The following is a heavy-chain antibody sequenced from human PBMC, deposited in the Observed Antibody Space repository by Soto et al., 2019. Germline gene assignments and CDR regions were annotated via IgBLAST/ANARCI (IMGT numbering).Heavy chain of an antibody. Sequence: QVQLVQSGAEVKKPGASVKVSCKASGYTFTSYSVSWVRQAPGQGLEWMGRISAYNGNTNYAQKFQGRVTMTTDTYTSTDYIERRIMRSDDTAVHCAIDVPTVTTGSPDYGGQGPRLTVPS. J-gene: IGHJ4*02. CDR1: GYTFTSYS. CDR3: AIDVPTVTTGSPDY. CDR2: ISAYNGNT. D-gene: IGHD4-17*01. V-gene: IGHV1-18*01.